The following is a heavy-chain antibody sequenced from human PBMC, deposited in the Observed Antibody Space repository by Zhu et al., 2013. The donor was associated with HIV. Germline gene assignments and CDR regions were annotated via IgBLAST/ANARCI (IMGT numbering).Heavy chain of an antibody. CDR3: ATRTAVVSPNGFDV. D-gene: IGHD2-8*02. CDR1: GASISTYY. J-gene: IGHJ3*01. V-gene: IGHV4-59*01. CDR2: IGTSGNT. Sequence: QVQLQQSGPGLVKPSETLSLTCAVSGASISTYYWTWIRQAPGKGLEWIGFIGTSGNTIYNPSLKSRVTISVDTSENQFSLKLTSVTAADTAVYFCATRTAVVSPNGFDVWGQGDNGLRLF.